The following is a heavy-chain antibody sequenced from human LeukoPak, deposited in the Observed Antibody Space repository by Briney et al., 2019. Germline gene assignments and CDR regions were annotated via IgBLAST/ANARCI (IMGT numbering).Heavy chain of an antibody. CDR3: ARSNSSSWYGHWFDP. Sequence: GGSLRLSCAASGFTFSSYAMHWVRQAPGKGLEYVSAISSNGGSTYYANSVKGRFTISRDNSKNTLYLQMGSLRAEDMAVYYCARSNSSSWYGHWFDPWGQGTLVTISS. V-gene: IGHV3-64*01. D-gene: IGHD6-13*01. CDR2: ISSNGGST. J-gene: IGHJ5*02. CDR1: GFTFSSYA.